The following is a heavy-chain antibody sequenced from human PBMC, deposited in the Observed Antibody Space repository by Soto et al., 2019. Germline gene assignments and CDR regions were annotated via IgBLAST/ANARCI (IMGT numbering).Heavy chain of an antibody. D-gene: IGHD2-15*01. CDR2: IGGSGGTT. CDR1: GFTFSRFA. Sequence: EVQLLESGGGLVQPGGSLRLSCAASGFTFSRFAMNWVRQAPGKGLEWVSGIGGSGGTTYYADFVKGRFTISRDNSKNTLFLQMNSLRAEDTAVYYCAKDSLGDYYYYGLDVWGQGTTVTVSS. CDR3: AKDSLGDYYYYGLDV. V-gene: IGHV3-23*01. J-gene: IGHJ6*02.